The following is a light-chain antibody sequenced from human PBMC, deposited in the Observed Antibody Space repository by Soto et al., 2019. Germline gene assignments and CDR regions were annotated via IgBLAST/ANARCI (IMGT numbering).Light chain of an antibody. Sequence: QSALTQPASVSGTPGQWITISCTGTSSDVGGYNYVSWYQQHPDKAPKVMIYDVSNPPSGVSNRFSGSKAGNTASLTITGLPAEDEADYYCCSYTSSSAPVVFGGGTKVTVL. CDR3: CSYTSSSAPVV. J-gene: IGLJ2*01. CDR1: SSDVGGYNY. CDR2: DVS. V-gene: IGLV2-14*03.